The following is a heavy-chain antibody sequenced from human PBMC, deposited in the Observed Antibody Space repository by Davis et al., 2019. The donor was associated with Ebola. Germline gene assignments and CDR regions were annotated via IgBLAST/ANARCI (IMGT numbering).Heavy chain of an antibody. J-gene: IGHJ6*03. V-gene: IGHV3-30-3*01. Sequence: PGGSLRLSCAASGFTFSSYAMHWVRQAPGKGLEWVAVISYDGSNKYYADSVKGRFTISRDNSKNTLYLQMNSLRAEDTAVYYCASTRYDYYYMDVWGKGTTVTVSS. CDR3: ASTRYDYYYMDV. CDR2: ISYDGSNK. CDR1: GFTFSSYA.